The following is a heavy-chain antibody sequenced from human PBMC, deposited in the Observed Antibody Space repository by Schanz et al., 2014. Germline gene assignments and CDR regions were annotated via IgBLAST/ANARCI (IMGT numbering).Heavy chain of an antibody. V-gene: IGHV1-8*02. J-gene: IGHJ4*02. D-gene: IGHD2-2*01. CDR2: MNSKTGNT. CDR1: GYTFTSYY. Sequence: QVQLVQSGAEVKKPGASVKVSCKASGYTFTSYYMHWVRQATGQGLEWMGWMNSKTGNTGYAQRFQGRVTMTRNTSITTAYLELSSLRPGDTAVYYCARESSNDIVLVPGAVFDHWGQGILVTVSS. CDR3: ARESSNDIVLVPGAVFDH.